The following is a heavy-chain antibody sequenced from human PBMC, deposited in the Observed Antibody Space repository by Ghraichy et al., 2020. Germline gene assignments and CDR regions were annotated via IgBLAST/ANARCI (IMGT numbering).Heavy chain of an antibody. J-gene: IGHJ5*02. Sequence: SETLSLTCAISGDSVSSNSAAWNWIRQSPSRGLEWLGRTYYRSKWYNDYAVSVKSRISINPDTSKNQFSLQVKSVTPEDTAVYYCAREQWLTESVLYNWFDPWGQGTLVTVSS. V-gene: IGHV6-1*01. D-gene: IGHD6-19*01. CDR3: AREQWLTESVLYNWFDP. CDR2: TYYRSKWYN. CDR1: GDSVSSNSAA.